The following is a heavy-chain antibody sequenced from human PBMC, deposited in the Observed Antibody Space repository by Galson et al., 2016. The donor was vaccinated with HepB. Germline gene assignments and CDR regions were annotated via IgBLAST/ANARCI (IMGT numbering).Heavy chain of an antibody. J-gene: IGHJ4*02. V-gene: IGHV3-7*03. D-gene: IGHD3-3*01. CDR3: AAGGGFLAVS. Sequence: SLRLSCAASGFTVSTKHVNWVRQAPGKGLEWVANIKQDGSEEYYVDSVKGRFTISRDNAKNSLYLQMNSLRTEDTAVYYCAAGGGFLAVSWGQGTLVTVSS. CDR2: IKQDGSEE. CDR1: GFTVSTKH.